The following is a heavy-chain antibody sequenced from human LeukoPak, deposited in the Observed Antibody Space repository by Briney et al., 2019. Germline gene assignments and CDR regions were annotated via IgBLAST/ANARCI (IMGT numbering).Heavy chain of an antibody. CDR1: GFTFSDYG. CDR3: AKASLFRMTTIFDY. J-gene: IGHJ4*02. Sequence: GGSLRLSCAASGFTFSDYGMHWVRQAPGKGLEWVAAIWYDGSQKNYGDSVKGRFTVSRDNSKNTLYLQMNSLRAEDTAVYYCAKASLFRMTTIFDYWGQGTLVTVSS. CDR2: IWYDGSQK. V-gene: IGHV3-33*06. D-gene: IGHD5-24*01.